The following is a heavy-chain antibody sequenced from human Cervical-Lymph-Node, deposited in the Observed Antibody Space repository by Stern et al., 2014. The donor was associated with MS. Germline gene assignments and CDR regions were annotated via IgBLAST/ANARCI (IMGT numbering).Heavy chain of an antibody. J-gene: IGHJ4*02. CDR3: ARGLRGSYPFDY. V-gene: IGHV3-30*03. CDR1: GFAFNSYG. D-gene: IGHD3-10*01. CDR2: ISYDGSKK. Sequence: DQLVESGGGVVQPEGSLRLSCAASGFAFNSYGMHWVRQAPGKGLAWVTVISYDGSKKFYADSVKGRCTISRDNSENTLYLQMNSLRPEDTAVYYCARGLRGSYPFDYWGQGTLVTVSS.